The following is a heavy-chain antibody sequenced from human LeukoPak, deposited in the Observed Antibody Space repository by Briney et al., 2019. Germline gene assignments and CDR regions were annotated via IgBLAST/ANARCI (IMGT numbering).Heavy chain of an antibody. Sequence: TLSLTCTVSGASITNSNTYWTWIRQFPGKGLEWIGYVSYSGSTLYNPSLRSRVINSSDTSKNQFFLKLSSVTAADWSLYFCTRDPALVRANWYFDPWGRGILVTVSS. J-gene: IGHJ2*01. CDR2: VSYSGST. CDR3: TRDPALVRANWYFDP. V-gene: IGHV4-31*03. CDR1: GASITNSNTY. D-gene: IGHD3-10*01.